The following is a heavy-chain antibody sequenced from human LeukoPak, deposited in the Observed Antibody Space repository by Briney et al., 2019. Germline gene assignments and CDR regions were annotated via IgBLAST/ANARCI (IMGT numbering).Heavy chain of an antibody. CDR2: IYTSGST. Sequence: SETLSLTCTVSGGSISSGSYYWSWIRQPAGKGLEWIGRIYTSGSTNYNPSLKSRVTISVDTPKNQFSLKLSSVTAADTAVYYCARADYSNQDYWGQGTLVTVSS. CDR1: GGSISSGSYY. J-gene: IGHJ4*02. CDR3: ARADYSNQDY. V-gene: IGHV4-61*02. D-gene: IGHD4-11*01.